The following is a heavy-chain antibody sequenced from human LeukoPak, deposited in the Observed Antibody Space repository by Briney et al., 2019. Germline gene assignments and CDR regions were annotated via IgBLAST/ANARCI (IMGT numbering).Heavy chain of an antibody. Sequence: GGSRQISGQASGSPFASYWSGGVRRLPGKGLEGMGIIYAGDSDTRYSPSFQGQVTISADKSISTAYLQWSSLKASDTAMYYCARRDSSGYAIDYWGQGTLVTVSS. CDR3: ARRDSSGYAIDY. J-gene: IGHJ4*02. CDR1: GSPFASYW. D-gene: IGHD3-22*01. V-gene: IGHV5-51*01. CDR2: IYAGDSDT.